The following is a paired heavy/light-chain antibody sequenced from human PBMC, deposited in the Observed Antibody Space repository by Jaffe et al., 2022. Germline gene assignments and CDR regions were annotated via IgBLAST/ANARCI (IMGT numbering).Heavy chain of an antibody. D-gene: IGHD1-1*01. V-gene: IGHV1-2*02. CDR3: ARVSILSPGKKLYGGPGY. J-gene: IGHJ4*02. CDR1: GYTFTGYY. CDR2: INPNSGGT. Sequence: QVQLVQSGAEVKKPGASVKVSCKASGYTFTGYYMHWVRQAPGQGLEWMGWINPNSGGTNYAQKFQGRVTMTRDTSISTAYMELSRLRSDDTAVYYCARVSILSPGKKLYGGPGYWGQGTLVTVSS.
Light chain of an antibody. CDR2: DTS. Sequence: QAVVTQEPSLTVSPGGTVTLTCGSSTGAVTSGHYPYWFQQKPGQAPRTLIYDTSNKHSWTPARFSGSLLGGKAALTLSGAQPEDEAEYYCLLSYSGAYVFGTGTKVTVL. V-gene: IGLV7-46*01. CDR1: TGAVTSGHY. J-gene: IGLJ1*01. CDR3: LLSYSGAYV.